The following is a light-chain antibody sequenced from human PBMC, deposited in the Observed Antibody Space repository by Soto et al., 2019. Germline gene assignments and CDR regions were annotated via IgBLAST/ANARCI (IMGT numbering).Light chain of an antibody. V-gene: IGKV1-9*01. Sequence: DIQLTQSPSFLSASVGDRVTITCRASQGISSYLAWYQQKPGKAPKLLIYAASTLQSGVPSRFSGSGSGTEFTLTISSLQAEDFATYYCQQGGTFGPGIKVDI. CDR2: AAS. J-gene: IGKJ3*01. CDR3: QQGGT. CDR1: QGISSY.